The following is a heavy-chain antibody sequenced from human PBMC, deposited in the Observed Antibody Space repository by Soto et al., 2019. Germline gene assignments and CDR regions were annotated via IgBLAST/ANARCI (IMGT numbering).Heavy chain of an antibody. D-gene: IGHD3-22*01. J-gene: IGHJ4*02. V-gene: IGHV3-23*01. CDR1: GFTFSSYA. CDR3: AKENGEVVYYYDSSGYYPLDY. Sequence: GGSLRLSCAASGFTFSSYAMSWVRQAPGKGLEWVSAISGSGGSTYYADSVKGRFTISRDNSKNTLYLQMNSLRAEDTAVYYCAKENGEVVYYYDSSGYYPLDYWGQGTLVTVSS. CDR2: ISGSGGST.